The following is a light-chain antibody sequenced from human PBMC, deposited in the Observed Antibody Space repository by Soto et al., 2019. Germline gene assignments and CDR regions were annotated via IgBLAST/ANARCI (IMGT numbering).Light chain of an antibody. CDR3: QQANSFPS. J-gene: IGKJ5*01. V-gene: IGKV1-39*01. Sequence: DIQMTQSPSSLSASVGDRVTITCRARQNINSYLNWYQQKPGKAPELLIYAASSLQSGVPSRFSGSGSGTDFTLTISSLQPEDFATYYCQQANSFPSFGQGTRLEIK. CDR2: AAS. CDR1: QNINSY.